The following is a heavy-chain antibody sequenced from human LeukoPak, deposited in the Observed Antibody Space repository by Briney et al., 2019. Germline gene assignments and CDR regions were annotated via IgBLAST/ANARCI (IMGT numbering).Heavy chain of an antibody. D-gene: IGHD3-10*01. J-gene: IGHJ6*02. V-gene: IGHV4-39*01. CDR1: GGSINSVSSF. CDR3: ARRRIPMVRRDSYGMDV. Sequence: SETLSLTCNVSGGSINSVSSFWVWIRQPPGKGLEWIGNIFHSGTAYYNSSLKSRVTFSLDASKNQFFVNLRSVTAADTAVYYCARRRIPMVRRDSYGMDVWGQGTTVIVSS. CDR2: IFHSGTA.